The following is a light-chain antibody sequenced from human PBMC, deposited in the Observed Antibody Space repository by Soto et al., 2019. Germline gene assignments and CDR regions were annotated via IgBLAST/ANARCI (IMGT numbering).Light chain of an antibody. CDR3: QQSYNPIT. Sequence: DIQMTQSPSSLSASVGDRVTITCRASQSISSYLNWYQQKPGKAPKPLIYAASSLQSGVPSRFSGSGSGTDFPLIISSLQAEVFAYYYCQQSYNPITFGQGTRLEIK. J-gene: IGKJ5*01. CDR2: AAS. CDR1: QSISSY. V-gene: IGKV1-39*01.